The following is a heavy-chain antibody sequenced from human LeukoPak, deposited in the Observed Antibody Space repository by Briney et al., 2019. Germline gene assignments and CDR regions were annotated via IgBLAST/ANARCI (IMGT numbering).Heavy chain of an antibody. V-gene: IGHV4-34*01. D-gene: IGHD6-6*01. CDR1: GWSFNDYY. CDR3: XXXXXXAARGXXWFDP. CDR2: INARGDT. J-gene: IGHJ5*02. Sequence: PSETLSLTCAVYGWSFNDYYWNWIRQPPGKGLEWVGEINARGDTNFNPSLKSRVTISVDTSKSQFSLTLTSMIAADTAVYYCXXXXXXAARGXXWFDPWGQGTLVTVSS.